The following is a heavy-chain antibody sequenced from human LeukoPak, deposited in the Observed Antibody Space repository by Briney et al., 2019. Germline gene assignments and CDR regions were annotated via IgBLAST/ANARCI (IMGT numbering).Heavy chain of an antibody. J-gene: IGHJ6*03. D-gene: IGHD3-10*01. Sequence: PSETLSLTCTVSGGSISTYYWSWIRQPAGKGLEWIGRIYTSGTTNYNPSLNSRVTMSVDTPKNQFSLKLSSVTAADTAVYYCARDRSDYYMDVWGKGTTVTISS. CDR3: ARDRSDYYMDV. V-gene: IGHV4-4*07. CDR1: GGSISTYY. CDR2: IYTSGTT.